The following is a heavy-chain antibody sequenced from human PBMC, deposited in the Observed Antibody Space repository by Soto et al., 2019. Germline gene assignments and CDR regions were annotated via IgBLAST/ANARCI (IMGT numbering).Heavy chain of an antibody. J-gene: IGHJ3*02. V-gene: IGHV3-53*01. D-gene: IGHD1-26*01. CDR3: ARGGMVGATGDAFDI. CDR1: GFTVSSNY. Sequence: EVPLVESGGGLIQPGGSLRLSCAASGFTVSSNYMSWVRQAPGKGLEWVSVIYSGGSTYYADSVKGRFTISRDNSKNTLYLQMNSLRAEDTAVYYCARGGMVGATGDAFDIWGQGTMVTVSS. CDR2: IYSGGST.